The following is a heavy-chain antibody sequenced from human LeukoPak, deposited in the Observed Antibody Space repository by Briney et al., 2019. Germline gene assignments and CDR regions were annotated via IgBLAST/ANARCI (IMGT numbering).Heavy chain of an antibody. CDR3: AKQEGSGYFSLDAFDI. V-gene: IGHV4-38-2*02. CDR2: IYHSGNT. D-gene: IGHD3-22*01. J-gene: IGHJ3*02. CDR1: DYSITSGYF. Sequence: PSETLSLTCIVSDYSITSGYFWGWVRQPPGKGLEWIGTIYHSGNTYYNPSLKSRVTISVDTSKNQFSLNLTSVTAADTAIYYCAKQEGSGYFSLDAFDIWGQGTMVTVSS.